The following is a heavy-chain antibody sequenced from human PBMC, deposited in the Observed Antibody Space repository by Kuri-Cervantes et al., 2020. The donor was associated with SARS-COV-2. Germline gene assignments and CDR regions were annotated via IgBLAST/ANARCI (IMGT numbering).Heavy chain of an antibody. V-gene: IGHV3-30*04. Sequence: GESLKISCAASGFSFSTYAMHWVRQAPGKGLEWVAGMSYDGGKIYYADSLKGRFTISRDNSKNTLYVQMVSLRPEDTAVYYCAKCPRTGVPGTSGEDWGQGTLVTVSS. CDR2: MSYDGGKI. J-gene: IGHJ4*02. D-gene: IGHD1/OR15-1a*01. CDR3: AKCPRTGVPGTSGED. CDR1: GFSFSTYA.